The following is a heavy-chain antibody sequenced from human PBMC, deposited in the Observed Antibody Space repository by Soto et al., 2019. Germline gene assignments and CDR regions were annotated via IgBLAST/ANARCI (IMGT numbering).Heavy chain of an antibody. J-gene: IGHJ6*02. D-gene: IGHD3-10*01. CDR1: GFTFSSYS. CDR3: ARDLGTMVRGFYGMDV. Sequence: GGSLRLSCAASGFTFSSYSMNWVRQAPGKGLEWVSYISSSSSTIYYADSVKGRFTISRDNAKNSLYLQMNSLRDEDTAVYYCARDLGTMVRGFYGMDVWGQGTTVTVSS. CDR2: ISSSSSTI. V-gene: IGHV3-48*02.